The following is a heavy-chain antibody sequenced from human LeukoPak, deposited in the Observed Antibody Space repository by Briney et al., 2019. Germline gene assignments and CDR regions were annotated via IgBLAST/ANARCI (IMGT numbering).Heavy chain of an antibody. CDR3: ARFRFGVRGFDP. CDR2: MNPNSGNT. D-gene: IGHD2-8*01. CDR1: GYTFTSYD. Sequence: ASVKVSCKASGYTFTSYDINWVRQATGQGLEWMGWMNPNSGNTGYAQKFQGRVTITRNTSISTAYMELSSLRSEDTAVYYCARFRFGVRGFDPWDQGTLVTVSS. V-gene: IGHV1-8*03. J-gene: IGHJ5*02.